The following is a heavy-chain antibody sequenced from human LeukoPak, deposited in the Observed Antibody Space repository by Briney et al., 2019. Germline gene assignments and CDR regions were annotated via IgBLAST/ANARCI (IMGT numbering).Heavy chain of an antibody. CDR1: GFTFSSYS. D-gene: IGHD3-10*01. J-gene: IGHJ3*02. CDR3: TYGSGGYYNKRDDAFDI. CDR2: ISSSSSYI. Sequence: GGSLRPSCAASGFTFSSYSMNWVRQAPGKGPEWVSSISSSSSYIYYADSVKGRFTISRDNAKNSLYLQMNSLRAEDTAVYYCTYGSGGYYNKRDDAFDIWGQGTMVTVSS. V-gene: IGHV3-21*01.